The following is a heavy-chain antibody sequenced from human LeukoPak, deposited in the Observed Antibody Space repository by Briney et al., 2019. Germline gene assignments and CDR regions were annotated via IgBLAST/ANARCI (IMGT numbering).Heavy chain of an antibody. CDR3: SRSRRVYCGGGCYSFDY. D-gene: IGHD2-21*02. Sequence: GGSLRLSCTASGFTFGDYGMSWLRQAPGKGLEWVGFIRSKGYGGTTEYAASVKGRFTISRDDSKSIAYLQMNSLKTEDTAVYYCSRSRRVYCGGGCYSFDYWGQGTLVTVSS. CDR2: IRSKGYGGTT. CDR1: GFTFGDYG. J-gene: IGHJ4*02. V-gene: IGHV3-49*03.